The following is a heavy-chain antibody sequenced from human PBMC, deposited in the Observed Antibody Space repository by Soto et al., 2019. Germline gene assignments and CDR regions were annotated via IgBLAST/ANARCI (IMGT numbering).Heavy chain of an antibody. CDR2: IYYSGST. Sequence: QVQLQESGPGLVKPSETLSLTCTVSGGSVSSGSYYWSWIRQPPGKGLEWIGYIYYSGSTNYNPSLQSRVTISVDTSKNQFSLKLSSVTAADTAVYYCAGTHYYYDSSGPKNGAFDIWGQGTMVTVSS. CDR3: AGTHYYYDSSGPKNGAFDI. J-gene: IGHJ3*02. V-gene: IGHV4-61*01. D-gene: IGHD3-22*01. CDR1: GGSVSSGSYY.